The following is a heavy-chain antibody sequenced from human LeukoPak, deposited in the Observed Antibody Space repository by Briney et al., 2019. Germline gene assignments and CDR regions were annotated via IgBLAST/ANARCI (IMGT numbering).Heavy chain of an antibody. CDR1: GFTVHSNY. J-gene: IGHJ2*01. CDR2: IDRSGVT. D-gene: IGHD5-18*01. V-gene: IGHV3-53*01. Sequence: GGSLRLSCAASGFTVHSNYMSWVRQAPGKGLEWVSVIDRSGVTHYADSVKGRFTISRDNSKNTLYLQMNSLRAEDTGVYYCAKGGLQTRNWYFALWGRGTLVTVSS. CDR3: AKGGLQTRNWYFAL.